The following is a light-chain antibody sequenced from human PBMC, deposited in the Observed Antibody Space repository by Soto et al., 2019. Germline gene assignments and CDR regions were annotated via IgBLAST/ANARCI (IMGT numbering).Light chain of an antibody. CDR2: DAS. J-gene: IGKJ5*01. CDR3: HHRGNRLT. V-gene: IGKV3-11*01. Sequence: EIGVTKSPATLSLSQGERATLSCRASQSVSIYLAWYQQKPGQAPRLLIYDASNRATGIPARFSGSGSGTDFTLTSSSLAPEDLAVYCCHHRGNRLTFGQGTLLEI. CDR1: QSVSIY.